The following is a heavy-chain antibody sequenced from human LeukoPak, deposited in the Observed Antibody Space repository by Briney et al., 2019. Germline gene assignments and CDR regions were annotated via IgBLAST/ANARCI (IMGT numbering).Heavy chain of an antibody. V-gene: IGHV4-34*01. CDR1: GGSSSGYY. D-gene: IGHD5-12*01. Sequence: SETLSLTCAVYGGSSSGYYWSWIRQPPGKGLEWIGEINHSGSTNYNPSLKSRVTISVDTSKNQFSLKLSSVTAADTAVYYCARGGGYSYGFGIVATPRPRAYYFDYWGQGTLVTVSS. J-gene: IGHJ4*02. CDR3: ARGGGYSYGFGIVATPRPRAYYFDY. CDR2: INHSGST.